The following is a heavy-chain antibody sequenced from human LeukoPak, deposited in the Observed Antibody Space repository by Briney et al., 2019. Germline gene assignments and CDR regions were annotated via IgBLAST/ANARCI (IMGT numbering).Heavy chain of an antibody. V-gene: IGHV3-21*01. J-gene: IGHJ4*02. D-gene: IGHD3-22*01. CDR2: ISSSSSYI. CDR3: ARGVSGYYYGDY. Sequence: GGSLRLSCAASGFTFSSYSMNWVRQAPGKGLEWVSSISSSSSYIYYADSVKGRFTISRDNAKNSLYLQMNSLRAEDTAVYYCARGVSGYYYGDYWGQGTLVTVSS. CDR1: GFTFSSYS.